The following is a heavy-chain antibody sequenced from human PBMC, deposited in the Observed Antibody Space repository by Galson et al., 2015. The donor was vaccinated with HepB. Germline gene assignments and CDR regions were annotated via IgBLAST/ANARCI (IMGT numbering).Heavy chain of an antibody. D-gene: IGHD6-19*01. CDR1: GYTFTGHY. CDR2: INPTSGGA. V-gene: IGHV1-2*02. Sequence: SVKVSCKASGYTFTGHYMHWVRQAPGQGLEWMGWINPTSGGANYAQKFQGRVTLTRDTSVRTAYMELSSLRSDDTAVYYCARKAALSSDWFEGDLDYWGQGTLVTVSS. CDR3: ARKAALSSDWFEGDLDY. J-gene: IGHJ4*02.